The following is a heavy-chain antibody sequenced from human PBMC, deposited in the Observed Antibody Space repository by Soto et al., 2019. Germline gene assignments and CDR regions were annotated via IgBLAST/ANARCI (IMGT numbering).Heavy chain of an antibody. CDR1: GFTFSSYA. CDR2: ISYDGSNK. CDR3: ARGHSSSGYYSNYFDN. V-gene: IGHV3-30-3*01. D-gene: IGHD3-22*01. Sequence: PGGSLRLSCAASGFTFSSYAMHWVRQAPGKGLEWVAVISYDGSNKYYADSVKGRFTISRDNSKNTLYLQMNSLRAEDTAVYYCARGHSSSGYYSNYFDNWGQGTPVTVSS. J-gene: IGHJ4*02.